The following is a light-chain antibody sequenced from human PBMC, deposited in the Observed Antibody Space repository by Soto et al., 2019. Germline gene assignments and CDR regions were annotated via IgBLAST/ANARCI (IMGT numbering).Light chain of an antibody. Sequence: QSVLTQPPSVSGAPGQRVTISCTGSSSNSGAGYDVHWYQQLPGTAPKLLIYGNSNRPSGVPDRFSGSKSGTPASLAITGLQAEHEADYYCQSYDSSLSAPYVFGTGTKVTVL. J-gene: IGLJ1*01. V-gene: IGLV1-40*01. CDR2: GNS. CDR3: QSYDSSLSAPYV. CDR1: SSNSGAGYD.